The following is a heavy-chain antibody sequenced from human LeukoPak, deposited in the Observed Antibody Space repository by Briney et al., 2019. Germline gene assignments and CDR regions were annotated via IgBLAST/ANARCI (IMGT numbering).Heavy chain of an antibody. CDR3: AKEPMITFGGVIYY. Sequence: GGSPRHSCAASGFTFSSYAMSWVRQAPGKGLEWVSAISGSGGSTYYADSVKGRFTISRDNSKNTLYLQMNSLRAEDTAVYYCAKEPMITFGGVIYYWGQGTLVTVSS. CDR1: GFTFSSYA. V-gene: IGHV3-23*01. D-gene: IGHD3-16*02. J-gene: IGHJ4*02. CDR2: ISGSGGST.